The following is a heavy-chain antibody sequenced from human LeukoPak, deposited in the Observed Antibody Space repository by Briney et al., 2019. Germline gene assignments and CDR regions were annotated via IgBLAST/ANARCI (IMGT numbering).Heavy chain of an antibody. J-gene: IGHJ6*03. CDR1: GFTFSSYA. CDR3: AKGYGDYVGYYYYYMDV. Sequence: GGSLRLSCGASGFTFSSYAMTWVRQAPGKGLEWVSAISGSGGSTYYADSVKGRFTISRDNSKNTLYLQMNSLRAEDTAVYYCAKGYGDYVGYYYYYMDVWGKGTTVTISS. CDR2: ISGSGGST. V-gene: IGHV3-23*01. D-gene: IGHD4-17*01.